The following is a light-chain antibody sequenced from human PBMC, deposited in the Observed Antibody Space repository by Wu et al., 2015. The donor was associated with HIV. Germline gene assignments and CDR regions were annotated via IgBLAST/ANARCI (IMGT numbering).Light chain of an antibody. V-gene: IGKV1-5*03. Sequence: GEQSHHHLRPVRYLCLVAGISRNQGKVPKLLIYKASTLENDVPSRFSGSGSGTEFSLTISSLQPEDLATYYCQQYNSYSRSFGQGTKVEMK. CDR1: RYLCL. CDR2: KAS. CDR3: QQYNSYSRS. J-gene: IGKJ1*01.